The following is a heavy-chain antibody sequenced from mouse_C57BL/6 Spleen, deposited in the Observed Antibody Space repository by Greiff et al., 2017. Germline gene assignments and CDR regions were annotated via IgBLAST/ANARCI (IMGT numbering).Heavy chain of an antibody. CDR3: TTGLTGTGFAY. Sequence: EVKLMESGAELVRPGASVKLSCTASGFNIKDDYMHWVKQRPEQGLEWIGWIDPENGDTEYASKFQGKATITADTSSNTAYLQLSSLTSEDTAVYYCTTGLTGTGFAYWGQGTLVTVSA. CDR1: GFNIKDDY. CDR2: IDPENGDT. D-gene: IGHD4-1*01. V-gene: IGHV14-4*01. J-gene: IGHJ3*01.